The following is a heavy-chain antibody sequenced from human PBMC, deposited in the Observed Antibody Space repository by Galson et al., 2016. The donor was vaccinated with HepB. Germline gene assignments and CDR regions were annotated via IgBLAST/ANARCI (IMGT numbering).Heavy chain of an antibody. Sequence: PALVKPTQTLTLTCTFSGFSLSTNGMRVSWIRQPPGKALEWLARIDWDDDKFYSPSLKTRLTISKDTPKNQVVLTMTIMDPMDTATYYCARMGDYRAVATTGDYFDYWGQGTLVTVSS. CDR3: ARMGDYRAVATTGDYFDY. CDR2: IDWDDDK. CDR1: GFSLSTNGMR. D-gene: IGHD6-19*01. V-gene: IGHV2-70*04. J-gene: IGHJ4*02.